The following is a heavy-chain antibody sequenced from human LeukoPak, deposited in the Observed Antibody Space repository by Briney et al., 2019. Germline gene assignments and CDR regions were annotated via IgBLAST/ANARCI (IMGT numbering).Heavy chain of an antibody. Sequence: GGSLRLSCAASGLTFSDFWMHWIRQPPGKGLVWVALVKGDGRTTIYADSVKGRFTISRDNAKNTLYLQMNSLRADDSGVYYCATGHSYGYDYWGQGVLVIVSS. CDR1: GLTFSDFW. CDR3: ATGHSYGYDY. D-gene: IGHD5-18*01. CDR2: VKGDGRTT. V-gene: IGHV3-74*01. J-gene: IGHJ4*02.